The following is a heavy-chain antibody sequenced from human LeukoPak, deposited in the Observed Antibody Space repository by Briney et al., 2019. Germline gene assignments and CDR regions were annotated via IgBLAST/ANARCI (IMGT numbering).Heavy chain of an antibody. J-gene: IGHJ5*01. Sequence: QPGGSLRLSCSASGFTFSSYAMHWVRQAPGKGLEWMALISFDGSNIYYADSVKGRFTISRDNSKNTLYLPMNTLRAEDTAVYYCARDLDSSGSGRFDSWGQGTLVTVSS. CDR1: GFTFSSYA. CDR3: ARDLDSSGSGRFDS. V-gene: IGHV3-30-3*01. CDR2: ISFDGSNI. D-gene: IGHD3-22*01.